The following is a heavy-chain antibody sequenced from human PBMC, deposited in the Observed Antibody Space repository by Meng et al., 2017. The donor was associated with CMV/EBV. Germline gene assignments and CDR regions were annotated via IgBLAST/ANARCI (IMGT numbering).Heavy chain of an antibody. Sequence: GESLKISCAASGFTFSSHEMNWVRQAPGKGLEWVSYISSSGSTIYYADSVKGRFTISRDNTKNSLYLQMNSLRAEDTAVYYCARDDAVAGTLGYYHYYGMDVWGQGTTVTVSS. CDR1: GFTFSSHE. J-gene: IGHJ6*02. CDR3: ARDDAVAGTLGYYHYYGMDV. CDR2: ISSSGSTI. D-gene: IGHD6-19*01. V-gene: IGHV3-48*03.